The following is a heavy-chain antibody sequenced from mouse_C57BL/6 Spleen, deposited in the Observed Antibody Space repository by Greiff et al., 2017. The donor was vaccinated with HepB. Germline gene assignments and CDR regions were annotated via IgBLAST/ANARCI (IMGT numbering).Heavy chain of an antibody. CDR2: INPNNGGT. D-gene: IGHD4-1*01. CDR3: ARGELGQGY. Sequence: VQLQQSGPELVKPGASVKISCKASGYTFTDYYMNWVKQSHGKSLEWIGDINPNNGGTSYNQKFKGKATLTVDKSSSTAYMELRSLTSEDSAVYYCARGELGQGYWGQSTTLTVSS. J-gene: IGHJ2*01. CDR1: GYTFTDYY. V-gene: IGHV1-26*01.